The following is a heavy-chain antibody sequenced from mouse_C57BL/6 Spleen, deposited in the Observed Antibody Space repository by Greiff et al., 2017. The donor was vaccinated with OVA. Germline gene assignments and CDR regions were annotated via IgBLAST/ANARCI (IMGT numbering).Heavy chain of an antibody. D-gene: IGHD1-1*01. J-gene: IGHJ2*01. CDR3: ASLITTVVATEDFDY. Sequence: VKLMESGPGLVQPSQSLSITCTVSGFSLTSYGVHWVRQSPGKGLEWLGVIWSGGSTDYNAAFISRLSISKDNSKSQVFFKMNSLQADDTAIYYCASLITTVVATEDFDYWGQGTTLTVSS. CDR2: IWSGGST. V-gene: IGHV2-2*01. CDR1: GFSLTSYG.